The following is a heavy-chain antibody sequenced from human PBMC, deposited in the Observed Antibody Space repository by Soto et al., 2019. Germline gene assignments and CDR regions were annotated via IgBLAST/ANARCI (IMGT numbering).Heavy chain of an antibody. Sequence: GAALRLSCAASGFTFSTYPMSWVRQAPGKGLEWVSAISGSGGSTYYADSVKGRFTISRDNSKNTLYLQMNSLRAEDTAVYYRAKMVVSMVVVAELDYWGQGT. CDR3: AKMVVSMVVVAELDY. CDR2: ISGSGGST. J-gene: IGHJ4*02. CDR1: GFTFSTYP. D-gene: IGHD2-15*01. V-gene: IGHV3-23*01.